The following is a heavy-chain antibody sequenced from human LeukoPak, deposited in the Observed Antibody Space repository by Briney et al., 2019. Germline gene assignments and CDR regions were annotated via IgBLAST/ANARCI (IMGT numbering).Heavy chain of an antibody. CDR3: ARSGSDGLEYFQH. Sequence: PSETLSLTCAVYGGSFSGYYWSWIRQPPGKGLEWIGEINHSGSTNYNPSLKSRVTISVDTSKNQFSLKLSSVTAADTAVYYCARSGSDGLEYFQHWGQGTLVTVSS. D-gene: IGHD1-26*01. J-gene: IGHJ1*01. CDR2: INHSGST. CDR1: GGSFSGYY. V-gene: IGHV4-34*01.